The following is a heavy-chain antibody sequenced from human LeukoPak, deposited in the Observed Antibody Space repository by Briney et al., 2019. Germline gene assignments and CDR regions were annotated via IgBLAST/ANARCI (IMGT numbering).Heavy chain of an antibody. CDR2: ISAYNGNT. V-gene: IGHV1-18*01. J-gene: IGHJ5*02. CDR1: GYTFTSYG. Sequence: VASVKVSCKASGYTFTSYGISWVRQAPGQGLEWMGWISAYNGNTNYAQKLQGRVTMTTDTSTSTAYMELRSLRSDDTAVYYCASVGSVDTAMVTGNWFDPWGQGTLVTVSS. D-gene: IGHD5-18*01. CDR3: ASVGSVDTAMVTGNWFDP.